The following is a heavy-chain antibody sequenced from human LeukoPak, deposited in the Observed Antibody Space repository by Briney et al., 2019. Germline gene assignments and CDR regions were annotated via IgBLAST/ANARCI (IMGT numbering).Heavy chain of an antibody. J-gene: IGHJ4*02. CDR1: GGSISSSSYY. Sequence: SETLSLTCTVSGGSISSSSYYWGWIRQPPGKGLEWIGSIYYSGSTYYNPSLKSRVTISVDTSKNQFSLKLSSVSAADTAVYNCARRYCSSSSCYVLYYRGQGTLVTVSS. V-gene: IGHV4-39*01. D-gene: IGHD2-2*01. CDR3: ARRYCSSSSCYVLYY. CDR2: IYYSGST.